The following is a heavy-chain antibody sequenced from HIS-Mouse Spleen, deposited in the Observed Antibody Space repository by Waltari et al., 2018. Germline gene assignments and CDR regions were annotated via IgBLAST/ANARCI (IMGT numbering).Heavy chain of an antibody. Sequence: QVQLVESGGGVVQPGRSLRLSCAASGFTFSSYAIHWVRQAPGKGLEWVAVISYDGSNKYYADSVKGRFTISRDNSKNTLYLQMNSLRAEDTAVYYCARANWYYYYGMDVWDQGTTVTVSS. CDR2: ISYDGSNK. V-gene: IGHV3-30*04. CDR1: GFTFSSYA. J-gene: IGHJ6*02. D-gene: IGHD1-1*01. CDR3: ARANWYYYYGMDV.